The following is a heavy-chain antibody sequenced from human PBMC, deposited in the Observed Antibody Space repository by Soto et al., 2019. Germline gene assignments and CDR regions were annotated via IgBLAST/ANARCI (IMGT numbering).Heavy chain of an antibody. V-gene: IGHV5-10-1*01. D-gene: IGHD3-10*01. CDR2: IDPSDSNT. J-gene: IGHJ4*02. CDR3: ARRASGTYYKTFDY. Sequence: GESLKISCKGSGYSFTSYWISWVRQMPGKGLDWMGRIDPSDSNTEYSPSFQGHVTISADKSISTAYLQWSSLKASDTAMYYCARRASGTYYKTFDYWRQRTLVTVSS. CDR1: GYSFTSYW.